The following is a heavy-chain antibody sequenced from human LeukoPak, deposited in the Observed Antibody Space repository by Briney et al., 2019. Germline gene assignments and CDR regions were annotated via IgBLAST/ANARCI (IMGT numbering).Heavy chain of an antibody. CDR3: AHRRGYGSGSYWFY. V-gene: IGHV2-5*02. Sequence: SGPTLVNPTQTLTLPCTFFGFSLSTSGVGGGWIRQPPGKALEWPALIYWGGDKRYSPSLKRRLTTSKDASKNQLVLTMSNRDPVDTATYYCAHRRGYGSGSYWFYWGQGTLVTVSS. CDR1: GFSLSTSGVG. D-gene: IGHD3-10*01. CDR2: IYWGGDK. J-gene: IGHJ4*02.